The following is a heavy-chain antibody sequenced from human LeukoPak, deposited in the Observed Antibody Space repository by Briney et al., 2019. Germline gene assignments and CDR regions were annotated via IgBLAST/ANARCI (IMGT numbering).Heavy chain of an antibody. Sequence: GGSLRLSCAASGFTFSSYWMHWVRQAPGKGLVWVSRINSDGSSTSYADSVKGRFTISRDNAKNTLYLHMTSLGAEDTAVYFCAKRPRDTSGYYLGAFDGWGQGTTVTVSS. CDR2: INSDGSST. V-gene: IGHV3-74*01. J-gene: IGHJ3*01. CDR3: AKRPRDTSGYYLGAFDG. CDR1: GFTFSSYW. D-gene: IGHD3-22*01.